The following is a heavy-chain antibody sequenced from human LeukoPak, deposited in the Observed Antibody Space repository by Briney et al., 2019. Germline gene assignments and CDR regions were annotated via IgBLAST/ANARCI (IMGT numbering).Heavy chain of an antibody. J-gene: IGHJ6*02. D-gene: IGHD2-15*01. CDR2: ISDSGGST. V-gene: IGHV3-64D*09. CDR3: VRGYSFGPYGMDV. Sequence: GGSLRLSCSASGFPFSSYAMHWVRQAPGKGLEYVSAISDSGGSTYYADSVKGRFIIPRDNSKNTLYLQMSSLRAEDTAVYFCVRGYSFGPYGMDVWGQGTTVTVSS. CDR1: GFPFSSYA.